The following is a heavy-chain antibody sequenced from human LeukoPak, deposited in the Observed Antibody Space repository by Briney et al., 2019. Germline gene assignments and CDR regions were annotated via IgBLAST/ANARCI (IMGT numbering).Heavy chain of an antibody. CDR2: ISYDGGNE. J-gene: IGHJ3*02. D-gene: IGHD1-26*01. CDR3: ARVRVGATTGDTFDI. V-gene: IGHV3-30-3*01. CDR1: AFTFSIYA. Sequence: GGSLRLSCAASAFTFSIYAMDWVRQAPGKGLEWVAAISYDGGNEYYADSVKGRFTASRDNSKNTLYLQMNSLRVEDTAVYYCARVRVGATTGDTFDIWGQGTMVAVAS.